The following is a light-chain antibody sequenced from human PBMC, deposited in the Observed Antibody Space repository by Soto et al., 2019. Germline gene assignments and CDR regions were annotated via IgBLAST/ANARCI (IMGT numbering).Light chain of an antibody. J-gene: IGLJ2*01. CDR3: ETWDSNMLV. V-gene: IGLV4-60*02. CDR2: LEGSGSY. Sequence: QLVLTQSSSASASLGSSVTLTCTLSSGHSSYIIEWHQQQPGKAPRYLMKLEGSGSYNKGSGVPDRFSGSSSWADRYLTISNLQFEDEAEYYCETWDSNMLVFGGGTKLTVL. CDR1: SGHSSYI.